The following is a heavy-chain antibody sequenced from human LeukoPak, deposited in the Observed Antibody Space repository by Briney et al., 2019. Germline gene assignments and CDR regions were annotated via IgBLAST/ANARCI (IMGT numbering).Heavy chain of an antibody. Sequence: SGGSLRLSCAASGFTFSSYWMNWVRQAPGKGLEWVANIKQDGSEKYYVDSVKGRFTISRDNAKNSLYLQMNSLRAEDTAVYYCARGGGPSMVRGVTARGALDYWGQGTLVTVSS. CDR1: GFTFSSYW. D-gene: IGHD3-10*01. V-gene: IGHV3-7*02. J-gene: IGHJ4*02. CDR2: IKQDGSEK. CDR3: ARGGGPSMVRGVTARGALDY.